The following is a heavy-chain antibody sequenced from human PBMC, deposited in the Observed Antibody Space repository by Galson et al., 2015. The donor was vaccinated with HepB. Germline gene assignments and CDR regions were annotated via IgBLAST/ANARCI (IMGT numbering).Heavy chain of an antibody. V-gene: IGHV3-23*01. CDR1: GFSFSSYS. CDR3: AEKVLPASSGAFDI. CDR2: ISGSGGYT. D-gene: IGHD2-2*01. Sequence: SLRLSCAASGFSFSSYSMTWVRQAPGKGLEWVSLISGSGGYTYYADSVKGRFTIARDNSKNTLYLQMNSLSADDTGVYYCAEKVLPASSGAFDIWGQGTLVTVSS. J-gene: IGHJ3*02.